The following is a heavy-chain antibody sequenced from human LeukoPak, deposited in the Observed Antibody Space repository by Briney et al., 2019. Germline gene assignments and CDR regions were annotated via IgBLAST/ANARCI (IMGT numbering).Heavy chain of an antibody. D-gene: IGHD3-22*01. V-gene: IGHV3-30*18. Sequence: PGGSLRLSCAASGFTFSNYAIHWVRQAPGKGLEWVAVISYDGSNKYYADSVKGRFTISRDNPKNALYLQMNSLRAEDTAVYYCAKGSYDSSGTCFDYWGQGTLVTVSS. CDR3: AKGSYDSSGTCFDY. J-gene: IGHJ4*02. CDR2: ISYDGSNK. CDR1: GFTFSNYA.